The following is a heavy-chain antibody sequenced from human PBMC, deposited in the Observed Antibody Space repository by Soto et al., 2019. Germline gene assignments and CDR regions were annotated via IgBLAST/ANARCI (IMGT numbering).Heavy chain of an antibody. Sequence: GAPLKISCKGSGYTFTNYWIGWVRQMPGKGPEWMGIIYPGDSDTKYNPSFQGQVTISADKSITTTYLQWSSLKASDTAIYYCAASIFYYGMDAWGQGTTVTVSS. CDR1: GYTFTNYW. V-gene: IGHV5-51*01. CDR2: IYPGDSDT. J-gene: IGHJ6*02. CDR3: AASIFYYGMDA.